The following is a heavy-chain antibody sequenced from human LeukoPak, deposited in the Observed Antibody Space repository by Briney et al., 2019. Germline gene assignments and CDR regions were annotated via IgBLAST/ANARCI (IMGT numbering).Heavy chain of an antibody. D-gene: IGHD3-22*01. CDR2: ISWNSGSI. CDR1: GFTFDDYA. V-gene: IGHV3-9*03. CDR3: AKSTSIYDSSGYYDY. J-gene: IGHJ4*02. Sequence: PGRSLRLSCAASGFTFDDYAMHWVRQAPGKGLEWVSGISWNSGSIGYADSVKGRFTISRDNAKNSLYLQMNSLRAEDMALYYCAKSTSIYDSSGYYDYWGQGTLVTASS.